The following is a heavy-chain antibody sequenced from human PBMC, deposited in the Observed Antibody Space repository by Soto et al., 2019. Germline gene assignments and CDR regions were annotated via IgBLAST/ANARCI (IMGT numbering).Heavy chain of an antibody. V-gene: IGHV3-53*01. CDR3: TGGDY. CDR1: GLTVSSNY. D-gene: IGHD3-10*01. J-gene: IGHJ4*02. CDR2: IYSGGNS. Sequence: EVQLVESGGGLIQPGGSLRLCCAAFGLTVSSNYMCWVRQAPGKGLEWVSVIYSGGNSYYADSVKGRFTISRDNSKNTLCLQMNNLRAEETAVYYCTGGDYWGQGTLVTVSA.